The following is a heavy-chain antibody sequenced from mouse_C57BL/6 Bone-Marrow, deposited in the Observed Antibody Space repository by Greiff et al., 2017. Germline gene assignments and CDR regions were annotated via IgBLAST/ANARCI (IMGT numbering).Heavy chain of an antibody. CDR1: GYTFTSYW. D-gene: IGHD1-1*01. CDR2: IYPGNSDT. V-gene: IGHV1-5*01. J-gene: IGHJ2*01. CDR3: TRRGYYYGSSSFDY. Sequence: VQLQQSGTVLARPGASVKMSCKTSGYTFTSYWMHWVKQRPGQGLEWIGAIYPGNSDTSYNEKFKGKAKLTAVTSASTAYMELSSLTNEDSAVYYCTRRGYYYGSSSFDYWGQGTTLTVSS.